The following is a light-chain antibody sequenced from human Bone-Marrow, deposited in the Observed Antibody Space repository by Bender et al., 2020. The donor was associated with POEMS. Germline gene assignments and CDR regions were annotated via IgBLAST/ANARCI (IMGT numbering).Light chain of an antibody. Sequence: QSVVTQPPSASGTPGQRVSISCSGGSSNIGTNSVNWFQQLPGTAPKLLMFSNNQRPSGVPDRFSGSKSGTSASLAISRLQSDDEADYYCAAWDNSLKTWVFGGGTKLTVL. CDR1: SSNIGTNS. CDR2: SNN. J-gene: IGLJ3*02. CDR3: AAWDNSLKTWV. V-gene: IGLV1-44*01.